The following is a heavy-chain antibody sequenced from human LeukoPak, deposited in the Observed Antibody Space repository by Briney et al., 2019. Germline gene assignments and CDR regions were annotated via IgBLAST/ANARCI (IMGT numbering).Heavy chain of an antibody. D-gene: IGHD2-2*01. CDR3: ARVMPLYYFDS. V-gene: IGHV1-2*02. CDR1: GYTFTAYH. J-gene: IGHJ4*02. Sequence: ASVKVSCKTSGYTFTAYHIHWVRQAPGQGLEWMGWIDPNSGVINYAQRLQGRVTMTRDTSISSAYMELSRLRSDDTAVYYCARVMPLYYFDSWGQGTLVTVSS. CDR2: IDPNSGVI.